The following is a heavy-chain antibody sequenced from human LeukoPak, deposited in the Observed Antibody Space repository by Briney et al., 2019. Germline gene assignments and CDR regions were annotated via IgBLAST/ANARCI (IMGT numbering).Heavy chain of an antibody. CDR3: ARFAEVWGSYRRFDY. J-gene: IGHJ4*02. Sequence: PGGSLRLSCAASGFTFSSYAMHWVRQAPGKGLEWVAVISYDGSNKYYADSVKGRFTISRDNAKNSLYLQMNSLRAEDSAVYFCARFAEVWGSYRRFDYWGQGTLVTVSS. CDR2: ISYDGSNK. CDR1: GFTFSSYA. V-gene: IGHV3-30-3*01. D-gene: IGHD3-16*02.